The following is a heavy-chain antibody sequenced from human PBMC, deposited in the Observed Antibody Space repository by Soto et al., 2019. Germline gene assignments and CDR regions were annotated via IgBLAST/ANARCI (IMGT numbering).Heavy chain of an antibody. D-gene: IGHD2-2*01. J-gene: IGHJ3*02. CDR3: ASGRLSRDAFYI. Sequence: PGGSLRLSCAASGFTFRSYSMNWVRQAPGKGLEWVSYISGSSSTMYYSDSVRGRFTISRDNAQNSMYLQMNSLRAEDTAAYYCASGRLSRDAFYILCQRTMLTVSS. CDR2: ISGSSSTM. V-gene: IGHV3-48*04. CDR1: GFTFRSYS.